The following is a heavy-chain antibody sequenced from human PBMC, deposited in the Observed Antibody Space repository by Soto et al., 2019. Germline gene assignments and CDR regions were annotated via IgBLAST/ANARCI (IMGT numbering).Heavy chain of an antibody. CDR2: ISDSNNYI. V-gene: IGHV3-21*01. D-gene: IGHD6-13*01. Sequence: GGSLRLSXAASGFIFSSYSMNWVRQAPGKGLEWVSCISDSNNYIYYVDSVKGRFTISRDNAKNSLYLQMNSLRAEDTAVYYCARKQEDAFDIWGRGTMVTVSS. CDR3: ARKQEDAFDI. J-gene: IGHJ3*02. CDR1: GFIFSSYS.